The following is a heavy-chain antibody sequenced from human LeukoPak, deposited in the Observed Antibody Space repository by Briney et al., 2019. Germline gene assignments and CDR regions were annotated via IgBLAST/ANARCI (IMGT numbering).Heavy chain of an antibody. Sequence: GGSLRLSCAASGFTFSNYAMNWVRQAPGKGLEWVVGISGGSGSTDYADSVKGRLTISRDNTKNALYLQMHGMRGEDTAVYYGAKGTRFGLDAFDIRGQGTMVTVSS. J-gene: IGHJ3*02. CDR2: ISGGSGST. V-gene: IGHV3-23*01. CDR1: GFTFSNYA. D-gene: IGHD3-10*01. CDR3: AKGTRFGLDAFDI.